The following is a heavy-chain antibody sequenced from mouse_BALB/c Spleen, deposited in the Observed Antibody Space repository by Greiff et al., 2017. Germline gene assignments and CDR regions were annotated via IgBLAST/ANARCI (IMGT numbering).Heavy chain of an antibody. V-gene: IGHV1-69*01. Sequence: VQLQQPGAELVMPGASVKMSCKASGYTFTDYWMHWVKQRPGQGLEWIGAIDTSDSYTSYNQKFKGKATLTVDESSSTAYMQLSSLTSEDSAVYYCARAMGRRDFDYWGQGTTLTVSS. D-gene: IGHD4-1*01. CDR1: GYTFTDYW. J-gene: IGHJ2*01. CDR2: IDTSDSYT. CDR3: ARAMGRRDFDY.